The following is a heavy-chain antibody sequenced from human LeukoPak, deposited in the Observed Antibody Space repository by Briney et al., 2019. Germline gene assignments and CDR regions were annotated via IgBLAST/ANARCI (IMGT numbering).Heavy chain of an antibody. Sequence: GGSLRLSCAASGFTFSTYSMSWVRLAPGKGLEWVSGISGSGANTYYADSVKGRFSISRDNSKNTLYLQMNSLRAENTAVFYCAKYPASGGYFDYWGQGTLVTVSS. V-gene: IGHV3-23*01. CDR1: GFTFSTYS. CDR3: AKYPASGGYFDY. J-gene: IGHJ4*02. CDR2: ISGSGANT. D-gene: IGHD6-13*01.